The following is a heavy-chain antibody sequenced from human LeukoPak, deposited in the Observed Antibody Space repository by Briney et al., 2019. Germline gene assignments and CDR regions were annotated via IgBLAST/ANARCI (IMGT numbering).Heavy chain of an antibody. Sequence: GGSLRLSCAASGFTFSSYSMNWVRQAPGKGLEWVSGISWNSGSIGYADSVKGRFTISRDNAKNSLYLQMNSLRAEDMALYYCAKSSGYPGLNAFDIWGQGTMVTVSS. V-gene: IGHV3-9*03. CDR1: GFTFSSYS. CDR3: AKSSGYPGLNAFDI. J-gene: IGHJ3*02. CDR2: ISWNSGSI. D-gene: IGHD3-22*01.